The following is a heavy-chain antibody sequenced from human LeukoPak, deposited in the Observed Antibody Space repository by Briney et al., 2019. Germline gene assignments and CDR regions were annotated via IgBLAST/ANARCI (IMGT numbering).Heavy chain of an antibody. D-gene: IGHD2-2*01. Sequence: SETLSLTCTVSRGSISSSSYYWGWIRQPPGKGLEWIGYIYYGRTTYYNASLKSRVTISADTSNNQFSLKLSSVTAADTAVYYCASQYCSSTSCQFDYWGQGTLVTVSS. CDR3: ASQYCSSTSCQFDY. CDR1: RGSISSSSYY. V-gene: IGHV4-39*01. J-gene: IGHJ4*02. CDR2: IYYGRTT.